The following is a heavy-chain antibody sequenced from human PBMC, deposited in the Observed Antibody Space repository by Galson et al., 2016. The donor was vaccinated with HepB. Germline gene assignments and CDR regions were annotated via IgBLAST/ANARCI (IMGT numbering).Heavy chain of an antibody. CDR3: AKVVGRFGSGGDAFDI. Sequence: SLRLSCAASELIFNNFAIQWVRHAPGKGLEWVAVVSYDGSKKYYADSVKGRFTVSRDNSKNTLYLQINSLRAEDTAVYYCAKVVGRFGSGGDAFDIWGQGTMVTVFS. CDR2: VSYDGSKK. D-gene: IGHD3-10*01. J-gene: IGHJ3*02. V-gene: IGHV3-30-3*01. CDR1: ELIFNNFA.